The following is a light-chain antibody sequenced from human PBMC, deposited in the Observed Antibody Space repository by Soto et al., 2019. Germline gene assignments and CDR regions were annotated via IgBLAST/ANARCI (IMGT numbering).Light chain of an antibody. Sequence: EIVLTQSPGSLSLSPGQRATLSCRASQSVDTTFFAWYQKKPGQAPRLLIYAASKRATGIPDRFSGSGSGTDFTLIISRLEPEDFAVYYCQQYMSSVTFGQGTKVEIK. CDR1: QSVDTTF. J-gene: IGKJ1*01. CDR2: AAS. CDR3: QQYMSSVT. V-gene: IGKV3-20*01.